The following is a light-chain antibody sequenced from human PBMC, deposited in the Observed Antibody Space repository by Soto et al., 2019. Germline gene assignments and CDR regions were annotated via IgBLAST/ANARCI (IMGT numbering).Light chain of an antibody. CDR1: QSVSSTY. J-gene: IGKJ4*01. V-gene: IGKV3-20*01. Sequence: ETVMTQSPATLSVSPGERATLSCRASQSVSSTYFACYQQKPGQSPRLLSDAASSRATGIPDRFSGSGSGTDFPLTISRLEPEDFAVYYWQQYSRSPPLTFGGRTKV. CDR2: AAS. CDR3: QQYSRSPPLT.